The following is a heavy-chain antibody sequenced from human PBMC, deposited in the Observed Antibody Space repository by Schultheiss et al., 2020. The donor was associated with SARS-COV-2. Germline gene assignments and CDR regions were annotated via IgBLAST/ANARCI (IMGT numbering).Heavy chain of an antibody. V-gene: IGHV4-31*03. Sequence: SETLSLTCTVSGGSISSGGYYWSWIRQHPGKGLEWIGYIYYSGSTYYNPSLKSRVTISVDTSKNQFSLKLSSVTAADTAVYYCARGLTCSSTSCDWFDPWGQGTLVTVSS. CDR1: GGSISSGGYY. CDR3: ARGLTCSSTSCDWFDP. CDR2: IYYSGST. J-gene: IGHJ5*02. D-gene: IGHD2-2*01.